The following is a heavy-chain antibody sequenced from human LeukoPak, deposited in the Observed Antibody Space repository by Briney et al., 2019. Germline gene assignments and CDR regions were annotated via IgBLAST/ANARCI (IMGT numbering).Heavy chain of an antibody. CDR3: ARGSVGGYDILTGYYISPSHDAFDI. V-gene: IGHV4-38-2*02. D-gene: IGHD3-9*01. CDR1: GYSISSGYY. J-gene: IGHJ3*02. Sequence: PSETLSLTCTVSGYSISSGYYWGWIRQPPGKGLEWIGSIYHSGSTYYNPSLKSRVTISVDTSKNQFSLKLSSVAAADTAVYYCARGSVGGYDILTGYYISPSHDAFDIWGQGTMVTVSS. CDR2: IYHSGST.